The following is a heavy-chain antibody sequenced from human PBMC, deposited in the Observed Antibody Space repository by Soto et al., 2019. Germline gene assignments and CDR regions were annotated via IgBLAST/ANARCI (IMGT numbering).Heavy chain of an antibody. J-gene: IGHJ2*01. CDR3: ASSPPPYWYLDL. Sequence: SETLSLTCTVSGGSISSNSYYCGWIRQPPGKGLEWIGSIFYSGSTYYNPSLKSRVTMSVDTSKNQFSLKLSSVTAADTAVYYCASSPPPYWYLDLWGRGALVTVSS. CDR1: GGSISSNSYY. CDR2: IFYSGST. V-gene: IGHV4-39*01.